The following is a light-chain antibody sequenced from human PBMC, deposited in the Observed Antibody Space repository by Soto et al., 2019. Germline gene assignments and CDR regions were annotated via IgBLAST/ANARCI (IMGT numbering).Light chain of an antibody. CDR2: DVN. V-gene: IGLV2-11*01. J-gene: IGLJ1*01. CDR1: SNDVGGYNY. CDR3: CSYGGSFYV. Sequence: QSVLTQPHSVSGSPGQSVAISCSGTSNDVGGYNYVSWYQQHPGKAPKLIIFDVNKRPSGVPDRFSGSKSGSTASLTISGLQAEDEADYYCCSYGGSFYVVGTGTKVTVL.